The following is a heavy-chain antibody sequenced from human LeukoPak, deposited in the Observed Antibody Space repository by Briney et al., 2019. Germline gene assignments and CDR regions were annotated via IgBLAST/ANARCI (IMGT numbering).Heavy chain of an antibody. CDR2: IYHSGST. CDR1: GGSISSYY. CDR3: ARGQYGLDYFDY. Sequence: SETLSLTCTVSGGSISSYYWSWIRQPPGKGLEWIGYIYHSGSTYYNPSLKSRVTISVDRSKNQFSLKLSSVTAADTAVYYCARGQYGLDYFDYWGQGTLVTVSS. D-gene: IGHD2/OR15-2a*01. V-gene: IGHV4-59*12. J-gene: IGHJ4*02.